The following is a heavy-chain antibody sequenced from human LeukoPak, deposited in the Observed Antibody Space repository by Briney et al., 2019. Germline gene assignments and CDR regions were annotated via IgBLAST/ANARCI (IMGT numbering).Heavy chain of an antibody. V-gene: IGHV1-2*02. CDR1: GYTFTDYY. J-gene: IGHJ4*02. Sequence: ASVKVSCTASGYTFTDYYMHWVRQAPGQGLEWLGWTNPHSGGTNYAQRFQGRVTMTRHTSISTAYMELSRLRSDDTAVYYCARVFGRWNYFDYWGQGTLVTVSS. CDR2: TNPHSGGT. CDR3: ARVFGRWNYFDY. D-gene: IGHD4-23*01.